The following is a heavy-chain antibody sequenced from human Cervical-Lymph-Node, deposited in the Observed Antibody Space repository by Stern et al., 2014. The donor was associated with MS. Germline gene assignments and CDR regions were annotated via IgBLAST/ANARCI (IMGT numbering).Heavy chain of an antibody. CDR2: IYPGASDV. Sequence: EVQLVQSGAGVKKPGEFLKISCKGSGYSFPNYWIGWVRQMPGKGLEFMGIIYPGASDVRYSPSFQGQVTISADKSISTAYLQWSSLKASDTAMYYCARGSGRDFFDYWGQGALVTVSS. D-gene: IGHD3-3*01. J-gene: IGHJ4*02. CDR1: GYSFPNYW. V-gene: IGHV5-51*01. CDR3: ARGSGRDFFDY.